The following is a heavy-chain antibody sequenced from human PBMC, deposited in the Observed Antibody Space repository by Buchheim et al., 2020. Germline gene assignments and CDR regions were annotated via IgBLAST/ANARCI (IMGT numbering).Heavy chain of an antibody. D-gene: IGHD1-26*01. CDR3: ARRTSVVGATFDL. CDR1: GYSFNSYE. V-gene: IGHV1-8*01. CDR2: LNPENGET. Sequence: QVQLVQSGAEVKKSGASVKVSCKAFGYSFNSYEIIWVRQAHGQGLEWMASLNPENGETAYAQKFLGRVTMTRDASTTTAFMKLSSLTFQDAAVYYCARRTSVVGATFDLWGQGTL. J-gene: IGHJ5*02.